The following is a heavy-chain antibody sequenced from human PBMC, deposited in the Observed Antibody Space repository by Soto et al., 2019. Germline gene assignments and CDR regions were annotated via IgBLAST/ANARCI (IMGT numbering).Heavy chain of an antibody. J-gene: IGHJ4*02. D-gene: IGHD3-22*01. Sequence: GGSLRLSCAASGFTFSTYSMHWVRQAPGKGLEWVAVISYDGRNKDYADSVKGRFTISRDNSKNTLYLQMNSLRPEDTAVYYCARDDNYYESSDYYRSFDYWGQGTLVTVSS. CDR1: GFTFSTYS. CDR3: ARDDNYYESSDYYRSFDY. CDR2: ISYDGRNK. V-gene: IGHV3-30*04.